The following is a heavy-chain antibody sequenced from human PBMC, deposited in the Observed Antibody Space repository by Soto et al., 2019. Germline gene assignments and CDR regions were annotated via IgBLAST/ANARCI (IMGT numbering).Heavy chain of an antibody. Sequence: QVQLVESGGGVVQPGTSLRLSCAASGFTFSSYGMHWVRQAPGKGLEWVAVIWYDGSNKYYADSVKGRFTISRDNSKNTLYLQMNSLRAEDTAVYYCARDLLPYYYDSSGYYDAFDIWGQGTMVTASS. CDR3: ARDLLPYYYDSSGYYDAFDI. J-gene: IGHJ3*02. CDR2: IWYDGSNK. V-gene: IGHV3-33*01. D-gene: IGHD3-22*01. CDR1: GFTFSSYG.